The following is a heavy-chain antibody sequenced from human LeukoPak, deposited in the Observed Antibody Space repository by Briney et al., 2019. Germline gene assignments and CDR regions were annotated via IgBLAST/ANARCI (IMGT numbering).Heavy chain of an antibody. CDR2: ISSSSTYI. D-gene: IGHD1-14*01. V-gene: IGHV3-21*01. CDR3: ARDPSGNSG. Sequence: GGSLRLSCAASGFTFSSSTMNWVRQGPGKGLEWASSISSSSTYIYYADSVKGRFTISRDNAKNSLYLQMNSLRAEDTAVYYCARDPSGNSGWGQGTLVTISS. J-gene: IGHJ4*02. CDR1: GFTFSSST.